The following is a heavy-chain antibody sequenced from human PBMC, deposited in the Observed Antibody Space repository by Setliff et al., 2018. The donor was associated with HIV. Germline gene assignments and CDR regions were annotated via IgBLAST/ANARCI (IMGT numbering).Heavy chain of an antibody. CDR3: ATARRDYYDRGRRSHYYIDV. V-gene: IGHV1-8*02. J-gene: IGHJ6*03. CDR2: MNPDSRNT. Sequence: ASVKVSCKPSGYTFTNYDINWVRQAAGQGLEWMGWMNPDSRNTGYAQRFEGSVTMTWDTSISTAYMELNNLKSEDTAVYYCATARRDYYDRGRRSHYYIDVWGKGTTVTVSS. CDR1: GYTFTNYD. D-gene: IGHD3-22*01.